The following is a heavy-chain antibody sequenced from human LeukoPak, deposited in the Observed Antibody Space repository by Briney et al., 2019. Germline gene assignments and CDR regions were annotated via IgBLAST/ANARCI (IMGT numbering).Heavy chain of an antibody. CDR1: GDSVSSNSAA. Sequence: SQTLSLTCAISGDSVSSNSAAWNWIRQSPSRGLEWLGRTYYRSKWYNDYAVSVKSRITINPDTSKNQFSLQLNSVTPEDTAVYYCAGARDSSGYYYQPEVYFDYWGQGTLVTVSS. CDR2: TYYRSKWYN. D-gene: IGHD3-22*01. V-gene: IGHV6-1*01. J-gene: IGHJ4*02. CDR3: AGARDSSGYYYQPEVYFDY.